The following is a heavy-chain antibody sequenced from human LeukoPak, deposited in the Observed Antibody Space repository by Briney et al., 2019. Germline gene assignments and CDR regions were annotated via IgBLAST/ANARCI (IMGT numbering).Heavy chain of an antibody. CDR3: ARETGYRGYETQPYYFDY. D-gene: IGHD5-12*01. V-gene: IGHV4-34*01. CDR2: INHSGST. CDR1: GGSFSGYY. J-gene: IGHJ4*02. Sequence: PSETLSLTCAVYGGSFSGYYWSWIRQPPGKGLEWIGEINHSGSTNYNPSLKSRVTISVDTSKNQFSLKLRSVTAADTAVYYCARETGYRGYETQPYYFDYWGQGTLVTVSS.